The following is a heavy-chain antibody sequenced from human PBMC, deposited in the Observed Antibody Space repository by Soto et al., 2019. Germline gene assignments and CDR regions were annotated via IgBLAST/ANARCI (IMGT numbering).Heavy chain of an antibody. D-gene: IGHD3-10*01. CDR1: GGSISSYY. CDR2: IYYSGST. J-gene: IGHJ5*02. CDR3: ARRGGYYTAWWFDP. V-gene: IGHV4-59*08. Sequence: QVQLQESGPGLVKPSETLSLTCTVSGGSISSYYWSWIRQPPGKGLEWIGYIYYSGSTNYNPSLKSRVTLPVDTSQNQFALKLSSVTAADTAVYYCARRGGYYTAWWFDPWGQGTLVTVSS.